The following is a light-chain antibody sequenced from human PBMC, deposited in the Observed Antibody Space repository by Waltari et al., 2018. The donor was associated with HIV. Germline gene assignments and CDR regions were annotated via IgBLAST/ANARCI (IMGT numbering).Light chain of an antibody. J-gene: IGLJ1*01. CDR1: TSEVGLYKF. CDR3: SSYTSINTRV. V-gene: IGLV2-14*03. CDR2: DVN. Sequence: QSALTQPASVSESPGQSITISCTGTTSEVGLYKFVSWYQQYPGRAPKLLTYDVNIRPSGVSKRFSGSKSGDTASLTISGLQAEDEADYYCSSYTSINTRVFGTGTTVTVL.